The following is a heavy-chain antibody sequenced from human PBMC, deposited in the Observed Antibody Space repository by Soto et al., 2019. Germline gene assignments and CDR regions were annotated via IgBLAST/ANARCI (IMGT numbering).Heavy chain of an antibody. D-gene: IGHD2-21*01. Sequence: EVQLLESGGGLVQPGGSLRLSCAASGFTFSSYAMSWVRQAPGKGLEWVSAISGSGGSTYYADSVKGRFTISRDNSKNTLYLQMNSLRAEDTAVYYCANSGGQDAIRYSPYYYYMDVWGKGTTVTVSS. CDR2: ISGSGGST. CDR1: GFTFSSYA. J-gene: IGHJ6*03. V-gene: IGHV3-23*01. CDR3: ANSGGQDAIRYSPYYYYMDV.